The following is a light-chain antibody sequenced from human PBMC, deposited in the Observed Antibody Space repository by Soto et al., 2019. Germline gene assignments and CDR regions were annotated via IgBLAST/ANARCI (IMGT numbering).Light chain of an antibody. Sequence: QSALTQPPSASGSPGQSVTISCTGTSSDVAGSDYVSWYQQHPGKAPKLIIYEVTKRPAWVPDRFSGSKSGNTASLTVPGLQADDESYYYCSSFARGDNPHVLFGGGTKLTVL. CDR3: SSFARGDNPHVL. CDR2: EVT. CDR1: SSDVAGSDY. J-gene: IGLJ2*01. V-gene: IGLV2-8*01.